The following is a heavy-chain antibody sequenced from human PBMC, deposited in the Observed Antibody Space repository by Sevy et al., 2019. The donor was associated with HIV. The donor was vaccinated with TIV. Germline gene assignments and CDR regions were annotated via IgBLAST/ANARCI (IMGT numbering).Heavy chain of an antibody. CDR1: GASISSSGYY. Sequence: SDTLSLTCTVSGASISSSGYYWGLIRQPPGKGLEWIASIRYSGETFYNPSLRSRVTISADTSKNQFSLQLSSVTAADTAIYFCAGPILTYNSGWSYSDYWGQGTVVTVSS. CDR3: AGPILTYNSGWSYSDY. V-gene: IGHV4-39*01. J-gene: IGHJ4*02. CDR2: IRYSGET. D-gene: IGHD6-19*01.